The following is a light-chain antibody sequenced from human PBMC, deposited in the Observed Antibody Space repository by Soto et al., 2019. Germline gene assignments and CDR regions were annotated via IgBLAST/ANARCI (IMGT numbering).Light chain of an antibody. J-gene: IGLJ1*01. CDR1: SSDIGGYNY. V-gene: IGLV2-14*01. CDR3: CSYSTSNTHNYV. Sequence: QSVLTQPASVSGSPGQSITVSCTGTSSDIGGYNYVSWYQHHPGKAPQLIIYEVNLRPSGVSDRFSASKSGDTASLTISGLQAGDEADYDCCSYSTSNTHNYVFGTGTKVTVL. CDR2: EVN.